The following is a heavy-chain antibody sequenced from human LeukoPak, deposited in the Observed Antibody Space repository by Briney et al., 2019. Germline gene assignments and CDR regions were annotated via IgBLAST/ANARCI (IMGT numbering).Heavy chain of an antibody. CDR1: GYTFTGYY. CDR2: ISAYNGNT. CDR3: AREFPNSPQYGRSWCWNY. J-gene: IGHJ4*02. D-gene: IGHD6-13*01. Sequence: ASVKVSCKASGYTFTGYYMHWVRQAPGQGLEWMGWISAYNGNTNYAQKLQGRVTMTTDTSTSTAYMELKSLRSDDTAVYYCAREFPNSPQYGRSWCWNYLGQGTL. V-gene: IGHV1-18*04.